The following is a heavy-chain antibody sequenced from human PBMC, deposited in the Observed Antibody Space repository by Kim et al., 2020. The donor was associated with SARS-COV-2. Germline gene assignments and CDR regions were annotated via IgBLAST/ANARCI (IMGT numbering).Heavy chain of an antibody. D-gene: IGHD3-9*01. J-gene: IGHJ4*02. CDR3: ARDLFDQAADY. CDR2: I. V-gene: IGHV3-11*01. Sequence: IYDASPVKRRFTIARDNAKNSLYVQMNDLRAEDTAVYYCARDLFDQAADYWGQGTLVTVSS.